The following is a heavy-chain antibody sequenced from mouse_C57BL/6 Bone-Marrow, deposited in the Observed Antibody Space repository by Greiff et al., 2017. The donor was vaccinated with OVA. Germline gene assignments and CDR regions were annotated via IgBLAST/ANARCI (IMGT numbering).Heavy chain of an antibody. CDR1: GYTFTSYW. V-gene: IGHV1-64*01. D-gene: IGHD3-3*01. J-gene: IGHJ2*01. CDR2: IHPPSGIT. CDR3: ARWGTFDY. Sequence: QVQLQQPGAELVKPGASVKLSCKASGYTFTSYWMHWVKQRPGQGLEWIGMIHPPSGITNYNEKFKSKATLTVDKSSSTAYMQLSSLTSEDSAVYYCARWGTFDYWGQGTTLAVSS.